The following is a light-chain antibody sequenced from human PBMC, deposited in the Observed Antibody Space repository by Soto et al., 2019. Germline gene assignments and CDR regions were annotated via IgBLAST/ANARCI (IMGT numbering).Light chain of an antibody. Sequence: ERVLTQSPGTLSLSKGERATLSCRASQSVSSSYLAWYQQKPGQAPRLLISGASSRATGIPARFSGSGSGTDFTLTISSLEPEDFAVYFCQQRSSWPLTFGGGTKVDI. V-gene: IGKV3D-20*02. CDR3: QQRSSWPLT. CDR1: QSVSSSY. J-gene: IGKJ4*02. CDR2: GAS.